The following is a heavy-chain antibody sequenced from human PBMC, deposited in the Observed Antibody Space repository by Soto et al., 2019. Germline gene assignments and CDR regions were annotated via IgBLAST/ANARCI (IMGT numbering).Heavy chain of an antibody. CDR1: GYTFTTYG. J-gene: IGHJ4*02. CDR3: ARFYASGSYPYDY. V-gene: IGHV1-18*01. Sequence: ASVKVSCKASGYTFTTYGISWVRQAPGQGLEWMGWISAYDGNTNYAQNLQGRVTMTTDTSTSTAYMELRSLRSDDTAVYYCARFYASGSYPYDYWGQGTLVTVSS. CDR2: ISAYDGNT. D-gene: IGHD3-10*01.